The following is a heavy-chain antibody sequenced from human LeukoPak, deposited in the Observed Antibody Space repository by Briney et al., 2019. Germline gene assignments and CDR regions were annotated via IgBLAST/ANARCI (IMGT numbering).Heavy chain of an antibody. J-gene: IGHJ5*02. Sequence: GGSLRLSCAASGITFSSYSMNWVRQAPGKGLEWVSYISSSSTIYYADSVKGRFTISRDNSKNTLYLQMDSLRAEDTAVYYCASRYGSGSNNWLDPWGQGTVVTVSS. CDR1: GITFSSYS. CDR3: ASRYGSGSNNWLDP. CDR2: ISSSSTI. V-gene: IGHV3-48*01. D-gene: IGHD3-10*01.